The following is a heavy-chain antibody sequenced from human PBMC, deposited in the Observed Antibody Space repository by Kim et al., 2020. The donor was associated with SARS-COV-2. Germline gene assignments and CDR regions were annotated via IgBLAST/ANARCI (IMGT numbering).Heavy chain of an antibody. J-gene: IGHJ6*02. V-gene: IGHV4-31*03. D-gene: IGHD3-3*01. CDR2: IYYSGST. CDR1: GGSISSGGYY. CDR3: ARVEWSGYLTPYYYYGMDV. Sequence: SETLSLTCTVSGGSISSGGYYWSWIRQHPGKGLEWIGYIYYSGSTYYNPSLKSRVTISVDTSKNQFSLKLSSVTAADTAVYYCARVEWSGYLTPYYYYGMDVWGQGTTVTVSS.